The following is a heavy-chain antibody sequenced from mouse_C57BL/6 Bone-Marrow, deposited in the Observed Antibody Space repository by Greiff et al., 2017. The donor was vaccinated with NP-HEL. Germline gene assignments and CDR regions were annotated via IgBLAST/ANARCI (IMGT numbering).Heavy chain of an antibody. V-gene: IGHV3-6*01. CDR1: GYSITSGYY. J-gene: IGHJ3*01. Sequence: ESGPGLVKPSQSLSLTCSVTGYSITSGYYWNWIRQFPGNKLEWMGYISYDGSNNYNPSLKNRISITRDTSKNQCFLKLNSVTTEDTATYYCARADWDWFAYWGQGTLVTVSA. CDR3: ARADWDWFAY. D-gene: IGHD4-1*01. CDR2: ISYDGSN.